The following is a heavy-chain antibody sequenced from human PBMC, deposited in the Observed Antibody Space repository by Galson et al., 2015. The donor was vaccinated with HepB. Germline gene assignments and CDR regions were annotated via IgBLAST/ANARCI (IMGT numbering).Heavy chain of an antibody. CDR1: GGTFSSYA. D-gene: IGHD6-13*01. Sequence: SVKVSCKASGGTFSSYAISWVRQAPGQGLEWMGGIIPIFGTANYAQKFRGRVTITADESTSTAYMELSSLRSEDTAVYYCARDLYSSSKNAGLGGGGDAFDIWGQGTMVTVSS. CDR2: IIPIFGTA. V-gene: IGHV1-69*13. CDR3: ARDLYSSSKNAGLGGGGDAFDI. J-gene: IGHJ3*02.